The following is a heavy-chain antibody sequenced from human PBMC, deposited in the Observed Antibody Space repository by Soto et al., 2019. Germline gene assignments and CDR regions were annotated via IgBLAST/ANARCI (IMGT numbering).Heavy chain of an antibody. CDR3: ATRGYKYGQTVDY. V-gene: IGHV1-8*01. CDR2: MNPNSGST. J-gene: IGHJ4*02. D-gene: IGHD5-18*01. CDR1: GYTFTSYD. Sequence: QVQLVQSGAEVKKPGASVKVSCKASGYTFTSYDINWVRQATGQGLEWMGWMNPNSGSTGYAQKFQGSVTMTRDTSISTAYMELSSRRSEDAAVYYCATRGYKYGQTVDYWGQGTLVTVSS.